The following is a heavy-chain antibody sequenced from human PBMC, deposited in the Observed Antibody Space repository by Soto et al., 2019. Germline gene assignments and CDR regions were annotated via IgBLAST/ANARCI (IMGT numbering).Heavy chain of an antibody. J-gene: IGHJ4*02. V-gene: IGHV3-30-3*01. CDR1: GFTFSSYA. Sequence: QVQLVESGGGVVQPGRSLRLSCAASGFTFSSYAMHWVRQAPGKGLEWVAVISYDGSNKYYADSVKGRFTISRDNSKNPLYLQMNSLRAEDTAGYYCARDGSLGYFDYWGQGTLVTVSS. CDR3: ARDGSLGYFDY. CDR2: ISYDGSNK. D-gene: IGHD3-16*01.